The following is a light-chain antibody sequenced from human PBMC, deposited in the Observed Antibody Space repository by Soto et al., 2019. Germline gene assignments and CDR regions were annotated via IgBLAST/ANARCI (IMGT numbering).Light chain of an antibody. CDR2: AAS. V-gene: IGKV1-39*01. J-gene: IGKJ1*01. CDR3: QQSYSTPWT. Sequence: DIQMTQSPSSLSASVGDRFTITCRASQHISNYLNWYQKKPGKAPKLLIYAASSLQSGVPSRLSGSGYGTDLTLAISSMQTEDFETYYCQQSYSTPWTFGHGTKVDIK. CDR1: QHISNY.